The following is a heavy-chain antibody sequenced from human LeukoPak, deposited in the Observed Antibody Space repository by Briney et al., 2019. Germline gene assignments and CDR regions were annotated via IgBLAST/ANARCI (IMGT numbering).Heavy chain of an antibody. V-gene: IGHV3-53*01. CDR2: LYSGGDT. CDR3: AREVDCSGGSCYSYYGMDV. J-gene: IGHJ6*02. CDR1: GFTVSSNY. Sequence: PGGSLRLSCAVSGFTVSSNYINWVRQAPGKGLEWVSVLYSGGDTYYADSVKGRFTVSRDNSKNTLYLQMNSLGAEDTAVYYCAREVDCSGGSCYSYYGMDVWGQGTTVTVSS. D-gene: IGHD2-15*01.